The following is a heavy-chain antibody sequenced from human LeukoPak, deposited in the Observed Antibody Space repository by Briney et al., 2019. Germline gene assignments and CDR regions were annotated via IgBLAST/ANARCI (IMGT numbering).Heavy chain of an antibody. D-gene: IGHD3-10*01. CDR1: GYTFTSYC. CDR2: ISPYNGNT. CDR3: ARSAQFITMVRAVIMTPVDY. V-gene: IGHV1-18*01. J-gene: IGHJ4*02. Sequence: GASVKVSCKASGYTFTSYCISWVRQAPGQGREWMGCISPYNGNTNYAHKPQGRVTMTTDTSTSTAYIEARSLRSDDTAGFYCARSAQFITMVRAVIMTPVDYWGQGTLVTVSS.